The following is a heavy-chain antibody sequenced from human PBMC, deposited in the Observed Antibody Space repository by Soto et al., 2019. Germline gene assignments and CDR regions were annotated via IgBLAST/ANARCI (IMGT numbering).Heavy chain of an antibody. D-gene: IGHD3-16*01. CDR3: AKVEGAEPYYYYGMDV. CDR1: GFTFSSYA. CDR2: ISGSGGST. J-gene: IGHJ6*02. V-gene: IGHV3-23*01. Sequence: EVQLLESGGGLVQPGGSLRLSCAASGFTFSSYAMSWVRQAPGKGLEWVSAISGSGGSTYCADSVKGRFTISRDNSKNTLYLQMKSLRAEDTAVYYCAKVEGAEPYYYYGMDVWGQGTTVTVSS.